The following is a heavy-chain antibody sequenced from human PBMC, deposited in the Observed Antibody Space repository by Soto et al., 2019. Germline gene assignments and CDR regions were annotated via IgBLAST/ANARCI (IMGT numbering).Heavy chain of an antibody. D-gene: IGHD4-4*01. CDR3: ARDKYSNYYYFDY. V-gene: IGHV1-3*01. Sequence: AASVKVSCKASGYTFTSYAMHWVRQAPGQRLEWMGWINAGNGNTKYSQKFQGRVTITRDTSASTAYMELSSLRSEDTAVYYCARDKYSNYYYFDYWGQGTLVTVSS. CDR1: GYTFTSYA. CDR2: INAGNGNT. J-gene: IGHJ4*02.